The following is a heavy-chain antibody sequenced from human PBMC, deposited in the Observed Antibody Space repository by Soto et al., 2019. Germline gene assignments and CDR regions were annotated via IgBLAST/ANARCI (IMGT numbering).Heavy chain of an antibody. Sequence: QINLIESGPTLVKPTQTLTLTCTFSGFSLSTSGAAVGWVRQPPGRALEWLALIYWDGGKRYNASLGNRLTITKDTSRNQVVLTLTNVDPADTATYYCAHRATMTIFGLIIDNGIWFDPWGQGTRVSVSS. CDR1: GFSLSTSGAA. V-gene: IGHV2-5*02. CDR2: IYWDGGK. J-gene: IGHJ5*02. CDR3: AHRATMTIFGLIIDNGIWFDP. D-gene: IGHD3-3*01.